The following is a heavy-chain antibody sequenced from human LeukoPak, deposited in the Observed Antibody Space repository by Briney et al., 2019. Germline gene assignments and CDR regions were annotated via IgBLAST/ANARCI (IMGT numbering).Heavy chain of an antibody. CDR2: ISAYNGNT. CDR1: GYTFTSYG. CDR3: ARLLSGYSHGYTLYRWFDP. V-gene: IGHV1-18*01. Sequence: ASVKVSCKASGYTFTSYGISWVRQAPGQGLEWMGWISAYNGNTNYAQKLQGRVTMTTDTSTSTAYMELRSLRSDDTAVYYCARLLSGYSHGYTLYRWFDPWGQGTLVTVSS. J-gene: IGHJ5*02. D-gene: IGHD5-18*01.